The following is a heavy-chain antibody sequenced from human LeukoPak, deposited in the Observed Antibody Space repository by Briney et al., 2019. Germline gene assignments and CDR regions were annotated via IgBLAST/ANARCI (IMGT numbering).Heavy chain of an antibody. V-gene: IGHV4-59*08. CDR2: IYYSGST. Sequence: SETLSLTCTVSGGSISSYYWSWIQQPPGKGLEWIGYIYYSGSTNYNPSLKSRVTISVDRSKNQFSLKLSSVTAADTAVYYCARHGSSSFRPFDYWGQGTLVTVSS. D-gene: IGHD6-13*01. CDR1: GGSISSYY. CDR3: ARHGSSSFRPFDY. J-gene: IGHJ4*02.